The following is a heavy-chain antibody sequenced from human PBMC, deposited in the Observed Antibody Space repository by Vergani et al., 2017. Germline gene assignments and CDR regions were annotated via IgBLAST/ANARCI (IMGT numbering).Heavy chain of an antibody. CDR2: IYYSGRT. J-gene: IGHJ4*02. V-gene: IGHV4-39*07. CDR3: ARDSAVGGTFDA. D-gene: IGHD1-26*01. Sequence: QLQLQEPGPGLVKPSETLSLICTVSGGSINPSSSFWGWIRQSPGKGLEWIGRIYYSGRTDYNPSLESRVTISVDTSKNTFSLKLNSVTAADTAIYYCARDSAVGGTFDAWGQGTLVSVSS. CDR1: GGSINPSSSF.